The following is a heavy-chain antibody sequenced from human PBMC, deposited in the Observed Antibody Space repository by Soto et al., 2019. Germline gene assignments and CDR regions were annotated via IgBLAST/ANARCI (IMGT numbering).Heavy chain of an antibody. CDR2: ISYDGSNK. CDR1: GFTFSRYG. CDR3: AKDLRVGGSYYFDY. J-gene: IGHJ4*02. D-gene: IGHD1-26*01. Sequence: VGSLRLSCAASGFTFSRYGMHWVRQAPGKGLEWVAVISYDGSNKYYADSVKGRFTISRDNSKNTLYLQMNSLRAEDTAVYYCAKDLRVGGSYYFDYWGQGTLVTVSS. V-gene: IGHV3-30*18.